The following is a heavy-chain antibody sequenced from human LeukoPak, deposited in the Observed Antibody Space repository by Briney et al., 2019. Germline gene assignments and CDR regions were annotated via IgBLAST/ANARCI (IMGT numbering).Heavy chain of an antibody. CDR3: ARSLPYGTTWYGRSDF. D-gene: IGHD6-13*01. CDR1: GFTFSSYS. J-gene: IGHJ4*02. V-gene: IGHV3-7*03. Sequence: GGSLRLSCAASGFTFSSYSMNWVRQAPGKGLEWVANIRQDGDTKYYVDSVKGRFTISRDNAMNSLYLQMNSLRAEDTAIYYCARSLPYGTTWYGRSDFWGQGTLVTVSS. CDR2: IRQDGDTK.